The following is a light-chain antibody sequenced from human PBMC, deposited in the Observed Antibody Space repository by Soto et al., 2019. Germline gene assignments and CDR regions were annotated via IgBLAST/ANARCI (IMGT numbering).Light chain of an antibody. J-gene: IGLJ1*01. Sequence: QSVLTQPASVSGSPGQSITISCTGTSSDVGGYNYVSWSQQHPGKAPKLLIYQVTNRPSGVSNRFSGSRSGNTASLPISGLQAEDEADYYCSSYTDSSNYVFGTGTKGTVL. V-gene: IGLV2-14*01. CDR2: QVT. CDR3: SSYTDSSNYV. CDR1: SSDVGGYNY.